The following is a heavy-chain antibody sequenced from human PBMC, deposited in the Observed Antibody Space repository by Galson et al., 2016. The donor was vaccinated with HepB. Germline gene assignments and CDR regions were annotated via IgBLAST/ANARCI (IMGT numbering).Heavy chain of an antibody. V-gene: IGHV3-7*01. J-gene: IGHJ3*02. CDR1: GFSFNKYW. CDR2: IKRDGSRK. Sequence: SLRLSCAASGFSFNKYWMSWVRQAPGKGLEWVANIKRDGSRKYYVDSVKGRFTISRVNVKSSLYLEMSSLRAEDSAVYYCAIDPFSFGFLITGHDAFHIWGQGTMVTVSS. D-gene: IGHD3-3*01. CDR3: AIDPFSFGFLITGHDAFHI.